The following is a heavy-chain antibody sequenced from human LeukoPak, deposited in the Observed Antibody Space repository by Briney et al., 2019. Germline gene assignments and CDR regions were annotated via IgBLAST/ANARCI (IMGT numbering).Heavy chain of an antibody. CDR3: ARSAAAGTFPDY. D-gene: IGHD6-13*01. CDR2: ISSSGSTI. J-gene: IGHJ4*02. V-gene: IGHV3-11*04. CDR1: GFTFSNAW. Sequence: GGSLRLSCAASGFTFSNAWMSWVRQAPGKGLEWVSYISSSGSTIYYADSVKGRFTISRDNAKNSLYLQMNSLRVEDTAVYYCARSAAAGTFPDYWGQGTLVTVSS.